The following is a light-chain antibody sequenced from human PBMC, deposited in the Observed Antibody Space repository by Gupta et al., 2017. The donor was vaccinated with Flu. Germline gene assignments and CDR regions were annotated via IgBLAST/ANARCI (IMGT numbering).Light chain of an antibody. CDR1: SSNIGAGYD. J-gene: IGLJ3*02. Sequence: QSVLTQPPSVSGAPGQRVTISCTGSSSNIGAGYDVHWYQQLPGTAPKLLIYGNSNRTAGAPDRFSGSKSGTSASLAIPGRQAEDEDDYYCQSYDSSVEVFGGGTKLTVL. CDR3: QSYDSSVEV. CDR2: GNS. V-gene: IGLV1-40*01.